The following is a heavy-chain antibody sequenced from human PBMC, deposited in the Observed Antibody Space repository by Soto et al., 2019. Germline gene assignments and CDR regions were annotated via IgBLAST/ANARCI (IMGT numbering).Heavy chain of an antibody. V-gene: IGHV5-51*03. D-gene: IGHD2-15*01. CDR1: GYRFTSYW. CDR3: ARIYCSGGSCYPATYYYYYYMDV. J-gene: IGHJ6*03. Sequence: EVQLVQSGAEVKKPGESLKISCKTSGYRFTSYWIGWVRQMSGKGLEWMGIIYPGDSDTRYSPSFQGQVTISVDKSISTAYLQWSSLKASDTAMYYCARIYCSGGSCYPATYYYYYYMDVWGRGTPVTVSS. CDR2: IYPGDSDT.